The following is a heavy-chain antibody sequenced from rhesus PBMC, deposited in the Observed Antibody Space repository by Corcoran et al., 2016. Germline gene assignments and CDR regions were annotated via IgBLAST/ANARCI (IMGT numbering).Heavy chain of an antibody. CDR1: GFTFSSYG. D-gene: IGHD2-8*01. CDR2: ISNGGGST. V-gene: IGHV3S5*01. J-gene: IGHJ6*01. Sequence: EVQLVESGGGLVQPGGSLRLSCAASGFTFSSYGMSWVRQAPGKGLEWVSYISNGGGSTYYADSVKGRVTISRDNSKNTLSLQMNSLRAEDTAVYYCAKGRYCSGGVGYYGLDSWGQGVVVTVSS. CDR3: AKGRYCSGGVGYYGLDS.